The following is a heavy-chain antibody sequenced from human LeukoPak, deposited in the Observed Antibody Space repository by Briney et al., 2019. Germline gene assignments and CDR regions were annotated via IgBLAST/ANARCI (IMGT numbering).Heavy chain of an antibody. CDR2: IYYSGSP. V-gene: IGHV4-59*08. CDR1: GGSISSYY. D-gene: IGHD2-21*01. Sequence: KPSETLSLTCTVSGGSISSYYWSWIRRPPGKGLEWIGYIYYSGSPNYNPSLNSRVTISVDTSKNQFSLKLSSVTAADTAVYYCARRSTVVGMGWFDPWGQGTLVTVSS. CDR3: ARRSTVVGMGWFDP. J-gene: IGHJ5*02.